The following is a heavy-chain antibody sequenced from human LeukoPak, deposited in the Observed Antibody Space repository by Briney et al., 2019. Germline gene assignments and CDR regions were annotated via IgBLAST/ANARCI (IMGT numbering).Heavy chain of an antibody. J-gene: IGHJ4*02. V-gene: IGHV1-2*06. CDR1: GYTFTGYY. CDR3: AREHDGYSNYAYYFDY. CDR2: INPNSGGT. D-gene: IGHD4-11*01. Sequence: ASVKVSCKASGYTFTGYYMHWVRQAPGQGLEWLGRINPNSGGTNYAQKFQGRVTMTRDTSISTAYMELSRLRSDDTAVYYCAREHDGYSNYAYYFDYWGQGTLVTVSS.